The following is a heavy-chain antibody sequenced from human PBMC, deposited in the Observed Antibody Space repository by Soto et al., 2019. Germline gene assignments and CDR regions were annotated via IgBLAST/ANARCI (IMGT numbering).Heavy chain of an antibody. CDR2: IDWNDDR. CDR1: GFSLSTTGMC. CDR3: ARLVAVPGLGHDY. V-gene: IGHV2-70*01. D-gene: IGHD6-19*01. Sequence: GSGPTLVNPTETLTLTCTLSGFSLSTTGMCVSWIRQPPGKALEWLALIDWNDDRYYSTSLKTRLSISKDASKNQVVLTMANLDHMDTATYFCARLVAVPGLGHDYWGHGTLVTVS. J-gene: IGHJ4*01.